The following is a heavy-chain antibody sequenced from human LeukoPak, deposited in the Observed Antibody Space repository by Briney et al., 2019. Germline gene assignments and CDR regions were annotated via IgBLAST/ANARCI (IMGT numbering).Heavy chain of an antibody. D-gene: IGHD3-3*01. CDR2: VNPNTGNT. Sequence: ASVKVSCKASGYTFTNYDINWVRRAPGQGLEWMGWVNPNTGNTGYAQKFQGRVIMTRNTSISTAYLEVSSLRSEDTAVYYCARSPTLITIFGVSNYYYMDVWGKGTTVTVSS. J-gene: IGHJ6*03. V-gene: IGHV1-8*01. CDR3: ARSPTLITIFGVSNYYYMDV. CDR1: GYTFTNYD.